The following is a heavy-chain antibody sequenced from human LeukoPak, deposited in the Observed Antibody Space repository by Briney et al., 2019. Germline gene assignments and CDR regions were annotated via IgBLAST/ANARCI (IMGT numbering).Heavy chain of an antibody. Sequence: GGSLRLSCAASGFTFSGYSMNWVRQAPGKGLEWVSSISSSSSYIYYADPVKGRFTISRDNAKNSLYLQMNSLRAEDTAVYYCARDLFYDFWSRDYWGQGTLVTVSS. CDR2: ISSSSSYI. J-gene: IGHJ4*02. V-gene: IGHV3-21*01. D-gene: IGHD3-3*01. CDR1: GFTFSGYS. CDR3: ARDLFYDFWSRDY.